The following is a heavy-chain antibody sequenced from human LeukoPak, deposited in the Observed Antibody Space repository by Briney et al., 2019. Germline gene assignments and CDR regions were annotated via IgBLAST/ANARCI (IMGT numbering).Heavy chain of an antibody. CDR2: ISSSGTDK. V-gene: IGHV3-11*01. J-gene: IGHJ3*02. CDR3: ARALHDAYDI. D-gene: IGHD1-1*01. Sequence: PGGSLTLSCVASGFTFRDYYMGWVRQAPGKGLEWVSYISSSGTDKLYPDSVKGRFTISRDNARNSLYLQLNSLRAGDTAVYYCARALHDAYDIWGQGTMVTVSS. CDR1: GFTFRDYY.